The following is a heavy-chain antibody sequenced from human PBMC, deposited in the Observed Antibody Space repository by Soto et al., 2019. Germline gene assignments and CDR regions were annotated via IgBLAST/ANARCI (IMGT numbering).Heavy chain of an antibody. CDR1: GYTFTSYA. CDR3: ACDGVGTTGAAPYYYYYMDV. J-gene: IGHJ6*03. D-gene: IGHD1-1*01. CDR2: INAGNGNT. V-gene: IGHV1-3*01. Sequence: ASVKVSCKASGYTFTSYAMHWVRQAPGQRLEWMGWINAGNGNTRYSQKFQGRVTITRDTSASTAYMELSSLRSEDTAVYYCACDGVGTTGAAPYYYYYMDVWGKGTTVTVSS.